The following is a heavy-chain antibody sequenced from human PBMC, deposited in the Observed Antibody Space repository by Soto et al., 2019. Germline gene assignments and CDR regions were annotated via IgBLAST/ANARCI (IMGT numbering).Heavy chain of an antibody. D-gene: IGHD6-13*01. CDR2: INHSGST. J-gene: IGHJ6*02. CDR3: ASPYSSSWYRAGYYGMDV. V-gene: IGHV4-34*01. CDR1: RGSLSGYY. Sequence: SSETLSLTCAVYRGSLSGYYWSWIRQPPGNGLEWIGEINHSGSTNYNPSLKSRVTISVDTSKNQFSLKLTSVTAADTAVYYCASPYSSSWYRAGYYGMDVWGQGTTVTVSS.